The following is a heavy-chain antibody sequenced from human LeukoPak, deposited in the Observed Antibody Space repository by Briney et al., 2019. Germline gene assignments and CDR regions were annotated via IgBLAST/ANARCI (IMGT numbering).Heavy chain of an antibody. CDR2: INHSGST. CDR3: ARGHQGGAAAGRGYYFDY. J-gene: IGHJ4*02. V-gene: IGHV4-34*01. CDR1: GGSFSGYY. D-gene: IGHD6-13*01. Sequence: SETLSLTCAVYGGSFSGYYWSWIRQPPGKGLGWIGEINHSGSTNYNPSLKSRVTISVDTSKNQFSLKLSSVTAADTAVYYCARGHQGGAAAGRGYYFDYWGQGTLVTVSS.